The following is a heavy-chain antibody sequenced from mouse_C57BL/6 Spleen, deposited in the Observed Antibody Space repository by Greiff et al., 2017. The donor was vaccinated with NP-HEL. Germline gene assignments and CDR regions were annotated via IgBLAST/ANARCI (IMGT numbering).Heavy chain of an antibody. J-gene: IGHJ4*01. D-gene: IGHD2-4*01. CDR2: INPNNGGT. Sequence: SGPELVKPGASVKMSCKASGYTFTDYNMHWVKQSHGKSLEWIGYINPNNGGTSYNQKFKGKATLTVNKSSSTAYMELRSLTSEDSAVYYCARLGDYDRYYAMDYWGQGTSVTASS. V-gene: IGHV1-22*01. CDR3: ARLGDYDRYYAMDY. CDR1: GYTFTDYN.